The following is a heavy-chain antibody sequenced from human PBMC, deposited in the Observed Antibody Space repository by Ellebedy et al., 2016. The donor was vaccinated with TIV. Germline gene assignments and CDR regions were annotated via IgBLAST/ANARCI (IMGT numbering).Heavy chain of an antibody. CDR3: ARDNLEWLVSYYFDY. V-gene: IGHV3-23*01. CDR2: ISGSGGSR. Sequence: GESLKISCAASGFTFSTYVMSWVRQAPGKGLEWVMAISGSGGSRSYADSVKGRFTISRDNSKNTLYLQMNSLRAEDTAVYYCARDNLEWLVSYYFDYWGQGTLVTVSS. CDR1: GFTFSTYV. D-gene: IGHD3-3*01. J-gene: IGHJ4*02.